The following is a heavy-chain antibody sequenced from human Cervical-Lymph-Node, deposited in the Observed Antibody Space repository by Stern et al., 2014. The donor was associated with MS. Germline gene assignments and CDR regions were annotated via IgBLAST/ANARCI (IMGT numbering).Heavy chain of an antibody. CDR2: ISYDGSDK. CDR3: AKDHGFSMIVVVITGFDY. Sequence: QLVQSGGGVVQPGRSLRLSCAASGFTFSSYGMHWVRQAPGKGLEWVAVISYDGSDKYYADSVKGRFTISRDNSKNTLYLQMNSLRAEDTAVYYCAKDHGFSMIVVVITGFDYWGQGTLVTVSS. D-gene: IGHD3-22*01. J-gene: IGHJ4*02. V-gene: IGHV3-30*18. CDR1: GFTFSSYG.